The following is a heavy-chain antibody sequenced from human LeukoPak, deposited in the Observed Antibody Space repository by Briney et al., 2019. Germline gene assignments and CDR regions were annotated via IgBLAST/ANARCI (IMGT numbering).Heavy chain of an antibody. V-gene: IGHV4-4*02. J-gene: IGHJ5*02. CDR3: ARARGAYCSSTSCFDP. CDR2: IYHSGST. D-gene: IGHD2-2*01. Sequence: SGTLSLTCAVSGGSISSSNWWSWVRQPPGKGLEWIGEIYHSGSTNYNPSLKSRVTISVDKSKNQFSLKLSSVTAADTAVYYCARARGAYCSSTSCFDPWGQGTLVTVSS. CDR1: GGSISSSNW.